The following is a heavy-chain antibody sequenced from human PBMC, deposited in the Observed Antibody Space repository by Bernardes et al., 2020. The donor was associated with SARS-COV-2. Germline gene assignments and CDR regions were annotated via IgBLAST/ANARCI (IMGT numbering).Heavy chain of an antibody. Sequence: VGSLRLSCAASGFTFRTSSMNWVRQAPGPGLEWVAYISSSGNTIYYADSVKGRFTISRDNAKDSLSLQMNSLRAEDTAVYYCRGVYYFYGMEVWGPGTTVTVS. CDR1: GFTFRTSS. V-gene: IGHV3-48*01. CDR2: ISSSGNTI. CDR3: RGVYYFYGMEV. J-gene: IGHJ6*02.